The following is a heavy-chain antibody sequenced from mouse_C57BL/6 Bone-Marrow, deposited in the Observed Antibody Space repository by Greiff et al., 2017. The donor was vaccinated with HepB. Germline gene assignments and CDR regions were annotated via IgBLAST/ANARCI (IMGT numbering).Heavy chain of an antibody. CDR3: ARDYYGSSYDWYFDV. D-gene: IGHD1-1*01. V-gene: IGHV1-77*01. J-gene: IGHJ1*03. CDR1: GYTFTDYY. CDR2: IGPGSGST. Sequence: QVQLQQSGAELVKPGASVKISCKASGYTFTDYYINWVKQRPGQGLEWIGKIGPGSGSTYYNEKFKSKATLTVDKSSSTAYMQLSSLTSEDSAVYYCARDYYGSSYDWYFDVWGTGTTVTVAS.